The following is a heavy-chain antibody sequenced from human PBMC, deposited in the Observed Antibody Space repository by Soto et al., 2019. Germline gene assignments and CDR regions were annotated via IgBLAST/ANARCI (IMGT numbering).Heavy chain of an antibody. D-gene: IGHD6-19*01. Sequence: ASETLSLTCAVSGDSITTNNWWSWVRQPPGKELEWIGEIYHNGNTNYNPSLKSRVTMSVDTSKNQFSLKLTSVTAADTAIYYCARDAAVPGETDRFDYWGQGTLVTVSS. CDR1: GDSITTNNW. CDR3: ARDAAVPGETDRFDY. J-gene: IGHJ4*02. CDR2: IYHNGNT. V-gene: IGHV4-4*02.